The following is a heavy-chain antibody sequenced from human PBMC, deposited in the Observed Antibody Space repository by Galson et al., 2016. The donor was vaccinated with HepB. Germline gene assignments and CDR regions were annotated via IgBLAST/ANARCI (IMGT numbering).Heavy chain of an antibody. CDR1: GGSFSSSSYY. Sequence: SETLSLTCTVSGGSFSSSSYYWGWIRQPPGKGLEWIGSIYYSGSTYYSPSLKSRVTISVDTSKNQFSLALSSVTAADTAVYYCARLGYCTSTSCYWFDPWGQGTLVTVSS. J-gene: IGHJ5*02. V-gene: IGHV4-39*01. CDR3: ARLGYCTSTSCYWFDP. CDR2: IYYSGST. D-gene: IGHD2-2*01.